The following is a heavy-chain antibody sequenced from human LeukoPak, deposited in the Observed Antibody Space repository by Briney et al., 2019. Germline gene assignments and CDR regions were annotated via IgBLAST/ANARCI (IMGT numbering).Heavy chain of an antibody. J-gene: IGHJ4*02. D-gene: IGHD3-10*01. V-gene: IGHV3-23*01. CDR3: AKIWFGELSHFDY. CDR2: ISGSGDST. Sequence: GGSLRLSCAASGFTFGSYAMSWVRQAPGKGLEWVSTISGSGDSTYYADSVKGRFTISRDNSKNTLYLQISSLRAEDTAVYYCAKIWFGELSHFDYWGQGALVTVSS. CDR1: GFTFGSYA.